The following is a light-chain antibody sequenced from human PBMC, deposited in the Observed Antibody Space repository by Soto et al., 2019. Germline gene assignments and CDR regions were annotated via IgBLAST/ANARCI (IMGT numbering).Light chain of an antibody. CDR2: ATS. Sequence: DIQMTQSPSALPASVGDRVTITCRASQSIGGWLAWYQQKAGKAPKVLIYATSTLQSGVPSRFSGSGSGTQFTLTISSLQPDDSATYYCQQYSTWWTFGQGTKVEIK. CDR1: QSIGGW. CDR3: QQYSTWWT. J-gene: IGKJ1*01. V-gene: IGKV1-5*03.